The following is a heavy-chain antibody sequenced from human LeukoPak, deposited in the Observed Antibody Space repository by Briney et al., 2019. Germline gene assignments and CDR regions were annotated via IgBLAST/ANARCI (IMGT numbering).Heavy chain of an antibody. CDR1: GYTFTSYG. CDR3: ARDPGLYYDSSGYTRYYFDY. Sequence: ASVKVSCKASGYTFTSYGISWVRQAPGQGLEWMGWISAYNGNTNYAQKLQGRVTMTTDTSTSTAYMELRSLRSDDTAVYYCARDPGLYYDSSGYTRYYFDYWGQGTLVTASS. V-gene: IGHV1-18*01. J-gene: IGHJ4*02. CDR2: ISAYNGNT. D-gene: IGHD3-22*01.